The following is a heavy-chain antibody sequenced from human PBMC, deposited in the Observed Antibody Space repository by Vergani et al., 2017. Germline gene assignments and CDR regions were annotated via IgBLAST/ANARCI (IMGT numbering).Heavy chain of an antibody. CDR3: ARVAPSNSEVTPTAFDV. Sequence: QVQLVQSGAELKKPGASVSVSCKGSSHTFQTYGISWVRQAPGKGLERMAWIRPYTGHTIYAQKFQDRVTMTADTSTNTAYMELRSLRSDDTAVYFCARVAPSNSEVTPTAFDVWGQGTMVTVSS. V-gene: IGHV1-18*01. D-gene: IGHD1-1*01. J-gene: IGHJ3*01. CDR1: SHTFQTYG. CDR2: IRPYTGHT.